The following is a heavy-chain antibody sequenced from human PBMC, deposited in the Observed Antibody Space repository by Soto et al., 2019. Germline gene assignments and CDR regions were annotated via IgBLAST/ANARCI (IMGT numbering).Heavy chain of an antibody. CDR1: GFTFSSYA. CDR3: AKEYLPLGYGISTSCYCDSMDV. CDR2: ISYDGSNK. Sequence: QVQLVESGGGVVQPGRSLRLSCAASGFTFSSYAMEWVRQAPGKGLEWVTFISYDGSNKYYADSVKSRFTISRDNSKNKLYLQMNSLRAEDTAVYYCAKEYLPLGYGISTSCYCDSMDVLGQGTTVTVSS. J-gene: IGHJ6*02. V-gene: IGHV3-30*18. D-gene: IGHD2-2*01.